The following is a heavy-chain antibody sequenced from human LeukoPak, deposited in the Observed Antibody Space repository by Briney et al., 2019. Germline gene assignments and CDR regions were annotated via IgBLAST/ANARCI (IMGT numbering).Heavy chain of an antibody. J-gene: IGHJ3*02. CDR2: IYYSGST. CDR3: ARVRNQPLLYIDAFDI. CDR1: GGSISSGGYY. Sequence: PSQTLSLTCTVSGGSISSGGYYWSWIRQHPGKGLEWIGYIYYSGSTYYNPSLKGRVTISVDTSKNQFSLKLSSVTAADTAVYYCARVRNQPLLYIDAFDIWGQGTMVTVSS. V-gene: IGHV4-31*03. D-gene: IGHD2-2*02.